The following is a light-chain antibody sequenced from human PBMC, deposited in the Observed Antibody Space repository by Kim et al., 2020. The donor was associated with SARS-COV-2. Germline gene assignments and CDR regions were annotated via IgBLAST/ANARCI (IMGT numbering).Light chain of an antibody. CDR3: QQFNSWPRGT. J-gene: IGKJ1*01. V-gene: IGKV3D-15*01. CDR2: GAS. CDR1: QRVSSN. Sequence: PGERATPSCRASQRVSSNVAWYQQKPGQAPRLHIYGASTRATDTPARFSGSGSGTEFTLTISSLQSEDFAVYYCQQFNSWPRGTFGQGTKVDIK.